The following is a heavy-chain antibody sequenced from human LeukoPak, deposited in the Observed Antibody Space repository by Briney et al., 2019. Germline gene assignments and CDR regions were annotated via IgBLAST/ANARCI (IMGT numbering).Heavy chain of an antibody. CDR3: AELGITMIGGV. D-gene: IGHD3-10*02. J-gene: IGHJ6*04. Sequence: GGSLRLSCAASGFTFSSSEMHWVRQAPGKGLEWVSFISGSGSSIYYADSVKGRFTISRDNAKNSLYLQMISLRAEDTAVYYCAELGITMIGGVWGKGTTVTISS. CDR1: GFTFSSSE. CDR2: ISGSGSSI. V-gene: IGHV3-48*03.